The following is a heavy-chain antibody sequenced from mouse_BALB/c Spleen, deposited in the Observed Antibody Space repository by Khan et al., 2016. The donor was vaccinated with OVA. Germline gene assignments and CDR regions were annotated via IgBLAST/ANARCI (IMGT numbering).Heavy chain of an antibody. V-gene: IGHV3-2*02. CDR3: ARGGNWYFDV. CDR2: ISNSGNT. J-gene: IGHJ1*01. Sequence: EVKLLESGPGLVKPSQSLALTCTVSGSSIPSYYARYWLRQLPGSKLELMGYISNSGNTSYNPSLKSRITITRDTSKNQFFLQLNSVPTEDTATYYCARGGNWYFDVWGAGTTVTVSS. CDR1: GSSIPSYYA. D-gene: IGHD1-1*02.